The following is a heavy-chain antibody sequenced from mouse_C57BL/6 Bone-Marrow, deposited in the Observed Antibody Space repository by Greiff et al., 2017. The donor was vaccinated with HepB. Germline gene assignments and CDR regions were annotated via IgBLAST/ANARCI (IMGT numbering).Heavy chain of an antibody. CDR3: ARERYEGYDGYWYVDV. CDR2: ISDGGSYT. CDR1: GFTFSSYA. J-gene: IGHJ1*03. V-gene: IGHV5-4*01. D-gene: IGHD2-2*01. Sequence: EVKVVESGGGLVKPGGSLKLSCAASGFTFSSYAMSWVRQTPEKRLEWVATISDGGSYTYYPDNVKGRFTISRANAKNNLYLQMSHLKSEDTAMYYCARERYEGYDGYWYVDVWGTGTTVTVAS.